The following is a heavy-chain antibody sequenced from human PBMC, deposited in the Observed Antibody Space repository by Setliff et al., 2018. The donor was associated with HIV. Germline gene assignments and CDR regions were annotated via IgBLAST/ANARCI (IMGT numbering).Heavy chain of an antibody. V-gene: IGHV4-61*10. CDR2: IYTSGNT. CDR3: ASEAWTSYRSSSGYYYYYMDV. J-gene: IGHJ6*03. CDR1: GDSISSGGYY. Sequence: SETLSLTCTVSGDSISSGGYYWSWIRQPAGQGLEWIGRIYTSGNTNYNPSTNYNPSLKSRVTISVDTSKNQFSLKLSSVTAADTAVYYCASEAWTSYRSSSGYYYYYMDVWGKGTTVTVSS. D-gene: IGHD6-6*01.